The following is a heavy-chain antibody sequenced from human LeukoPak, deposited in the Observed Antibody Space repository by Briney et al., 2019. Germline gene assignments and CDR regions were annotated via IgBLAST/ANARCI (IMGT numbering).Heavy chain of an antibody. D-gene: IGHD2-15*01. J-gene: IGHJ6*03. CDR1: GGSISFSTYY. CDR2: INHSGST. Sequence: SETLSLTCTVSGGSISFSTYYWSWIRQPPGKGLEWIGEINHSGSTNYNPSLKSRVTISVDTSKNQFSLKLSSVTAADTAVYYCATMGGCSGGSCYYYYYYMDVWGKGTTVTISS. V-gene: IGHV4-39*07. CDR3: ATMGGCSGGSCYYYYYYMDV.